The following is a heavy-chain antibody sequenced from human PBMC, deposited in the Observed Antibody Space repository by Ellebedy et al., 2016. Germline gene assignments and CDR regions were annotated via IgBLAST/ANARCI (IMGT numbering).Heavy chain of an antibody. Sequence: SETLSLTCIVSGASISTYWWNWIRQPPGKGLEWIGYISNSGHTKYNPSLQSRVTISADTSKNQFSLKLASVTAADTAVYYCARNNYTSGTWGQGTLVTVSS. J-gene: IGHJ5*01. CDR3: ARNNYTSGT. CDR1: GASISTYW. CDR2: ISNSGHT. V-gene: IGHV4-59*08. D-gene: IGHD3-10*01.